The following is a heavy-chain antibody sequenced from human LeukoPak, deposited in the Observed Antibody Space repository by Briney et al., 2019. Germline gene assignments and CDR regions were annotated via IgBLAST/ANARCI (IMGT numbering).Heavy chain of an antibody. Sequence: GGSLRLSCAVSGFTFSNYNMNWVRQAPGKGLEWVSFISSRSRTIYYADSVKGRFTISRDNAKNSLYLQMNSLRAEDTAVYYCARVVVAFDIWGQGTMVTVSS. CDR3: ARVVVAFDI. D-gene: IGHD2-15*01. V-gene: IGHV3-48*04. CDR2: ISSRSRTI. J-gene: IGHJ3*02. CDR1: GFTFSNYN.